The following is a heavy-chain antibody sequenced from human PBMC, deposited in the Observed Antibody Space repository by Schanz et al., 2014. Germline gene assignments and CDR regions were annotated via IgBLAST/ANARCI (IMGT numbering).Heavy chain of an antibody. CDR2: IWYDGSNK. J-gene: IGHJ6*02. D-gene: IGHD6-13*01. Sequence: QVQLVESGGAVVQPGRSLRLSCAASGFIFSSYGLHWVHQAPGKGLEWVAFIWYDGSNKYYADSVKGRFTISRDNSKNTLYLQMNSLRAEDTSVYFCARVRRRIATPNTPSIRNYYYYAIAVWGQGTAVTVS. CDR3: ARVRRRIATPNTPSIRNYYYYAIAV. CDR1: GFIFSSYG. V-gene: IGHV3-33*01.